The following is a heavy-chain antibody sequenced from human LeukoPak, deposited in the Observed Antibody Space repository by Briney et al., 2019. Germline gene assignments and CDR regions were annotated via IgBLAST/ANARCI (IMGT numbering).Heavy chain of an antibody. D-gene: IGHD6-19*01. CDR3: ARTSGWFLPYYFDY. CDR1: GGSISSGDYY. J-gene: IGHJ4*02. Sequence: SQTLSLTCTVSGGSISSGDYYWSWIRQPPGKGLEWIGYIYYSGSTYYNPSLKSRVTISVDTSKNQFSLKLSSVTAADTAVYYCARTSGWFLPYYFDYWGQGTLVTVSS. CDR2: IYYSGST. V-gene: IGHV4-30-4*08.